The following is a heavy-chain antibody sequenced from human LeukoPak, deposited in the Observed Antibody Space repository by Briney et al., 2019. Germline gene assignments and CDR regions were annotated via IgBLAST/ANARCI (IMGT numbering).Heavy chain of an antibody. CDR3: ARVPVIAAAGGDFYGMDV. D-gene: IGHD6-13*01. CDR1: GYTFTSYD. CDR2: MNPNSGNT. V-gene: IGHV1-8*01. Sequence: GASVKVSCKASGYTFTSYDINWVRQATGQGLEWMGWMNPNSGNTGYAQKFQGRVTMTRNTSISTAYMELSSLRSEDTAVYYCARVPVIAAAGGDFYGMDVWGQGTTVTVSS. J-gene: IGHJ6*02.